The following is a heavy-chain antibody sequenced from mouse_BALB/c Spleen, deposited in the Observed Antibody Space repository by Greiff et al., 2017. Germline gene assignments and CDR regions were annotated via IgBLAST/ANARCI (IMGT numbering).Heavy chain of an antibody. CDR1: GYTFTIYW. V-gene: IGHV1S81*02. J-gene: IGHJ4*01. CDR2: INPSNGRT. D-gene: IGHD1-1*01. CDR3: ARSNGSAMDY. Sequence: QVQLQQPGAELVKPGASVKLSCKASGYTFTIYWMHWVKQRPGQGLEWIGEINPSNGRTNYNEKFKSKATLTVDKSSSTAYMQLSSLTSEDSAVYYCARSNGSAMDYWGQGTSVTVSS.